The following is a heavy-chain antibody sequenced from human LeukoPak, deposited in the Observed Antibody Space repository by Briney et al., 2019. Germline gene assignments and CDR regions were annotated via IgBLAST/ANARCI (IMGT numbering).Heavy chain of an antibody. CDR1: GGSISSGGYY. V-gene: IGHV4-61*02. CDR3: ARDPQITMVRGVTTYYYYGMDV. Sequence: SETLSLTCTVSGGSISSGGYYWSWIRQPAGKGLEWIGRIYTSGSTNYNPSLKSRVTMSVDTSKNQFSLKLSSVTAADTAVYHCARDPQITMVRGVTTYYYYGMDVWGQGTTVTVSS. J-gene: IGHJ6*02. D-gene: IGHD3-10*01. CDR2: IYTSGST.